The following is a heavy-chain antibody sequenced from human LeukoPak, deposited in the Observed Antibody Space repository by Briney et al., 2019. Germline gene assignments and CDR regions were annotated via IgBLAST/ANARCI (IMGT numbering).Heavy chain of an antibody. D-gene: IGHD4-17*01. CDR2: ISRSSRHI. J-gene: IGHJ1*01. CDR3: VRDFNTVTTAYLHH. CDR1: GFTFSSYA. V-gene: IGHV3-21*01. Sequence: PGGSLRLSCAASGFTFSSYAMSWVRQAPGQGLEWVSSISRSSRHIYYADSVKGRFTISRDDAKNSVYLQMNSLRAEETAVYYCVRDFNTVTTAYLHHWGQGTLVTVSS.